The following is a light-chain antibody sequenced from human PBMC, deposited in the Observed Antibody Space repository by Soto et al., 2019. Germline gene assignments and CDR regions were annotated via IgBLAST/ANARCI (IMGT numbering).Light chain of an antibody. J-gene: IGLJ3*02. Sequence: QSVLTQPPSVSGASGQRVTISCTGTSSNIGAGYDVHWYQQLPGTAPKLLIYGNTNRPSGVPDRFSGSKSGTSASLTISGLQAEDEAHYYCQSYDTGLSGSGVFGGGTKVTVL. CDR1: SSNIGAGYD. CDR3: QSYDTGLSGSGV. V-gene: IGLV1-40*01. CDR2: GNT.